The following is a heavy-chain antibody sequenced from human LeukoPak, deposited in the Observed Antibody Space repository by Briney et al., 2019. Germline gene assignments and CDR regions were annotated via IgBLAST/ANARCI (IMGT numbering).Heavy chain of an antibody. CDR2: FDPEDGET. J-gene: IGHJ4*02. Sequence: ASVKVSCKASGGTFSSYAISWVRQAPGQGLEWMGGFDPEDGETIYAQKFQGRVTMTRNTSISTAYMELSSLRSEDTAVYYCARGPHFTYYYGSGSYYEDYWGQGTLVTVSS. D-gene: IGHD3-10*01. CDR3: ARGPHFTYYYGSGSYYEDY. CDR1: GGTFSSYA. V-gene: IGHV1-8*02.